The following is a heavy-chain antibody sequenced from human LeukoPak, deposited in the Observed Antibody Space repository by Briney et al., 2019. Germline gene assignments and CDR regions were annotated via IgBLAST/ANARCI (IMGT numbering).Heavy chain of an antibody. D-gene: IGHD3-22*01. Sequence: GGSLRLSCAASGFTVSSNYMSWVRQAPGKGLECVSVIYSGGSTYYADSVRGRFTISRDNSQNTLHLQMNSLRAEDTAVYYCARSDSSGYYLDYWGQGTLVIVSS. J-gene: IGHJ4*02. V-gene: IGHV3-53*01. CDR1: GFTVSSNY. CDR2: IYSGGST. CDR3: ARSDSSGYYLDY.